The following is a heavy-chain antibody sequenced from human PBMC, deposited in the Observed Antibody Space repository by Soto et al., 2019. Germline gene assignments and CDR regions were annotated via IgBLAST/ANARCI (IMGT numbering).Heavy chain of an antibody. CDR1: GGSISSGGYY. CDR2: IYSSGST. J-gene: IGHJ5*02. CDR3: ARDLSGGSFTGWFDP. V-gene: IGHV4-31*03. Sequence: SETLSLTCTVSGGSISSGGYYWSWIRQHPVKGLEWIGYIYSSGSTYYNPSLKSRVSISIDTSNNHFSLKLSSVTAADTAVYYCARDLSGGSFTGWFDPWGQGTLVTVSS. D-gene: IGHD1-26*01.